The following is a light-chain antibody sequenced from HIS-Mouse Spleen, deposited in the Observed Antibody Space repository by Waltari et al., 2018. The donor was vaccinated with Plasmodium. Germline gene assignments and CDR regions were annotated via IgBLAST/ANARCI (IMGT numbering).Light chain of an antibody. J-gene: IGKJ3*01. CDR2: GAS. Sequence: IVMTQSPATLSVSPGERATLSCRASQSVSSNLAWYQQKPGQAPGLLISGASTRATGIPARFSGSGSGTEFTLTISSLQSEDFAVYYCQQYNNWSFTFGPGTKVDIK. V-gene: IGKV3-15*01. CDR3: QQYNNWSFT. CDR1: QSVSSN.